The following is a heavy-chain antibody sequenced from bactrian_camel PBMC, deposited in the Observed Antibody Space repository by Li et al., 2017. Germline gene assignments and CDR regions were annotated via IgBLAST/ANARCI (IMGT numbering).Heavy chain of an antibody. V-gene: IGHV3S53*01. CDR3: ASDFSWACPSGGSWFPNF. CDR2: IDDDGVP. D-gene: IGHD6*01. CDR1: GNTYSLNC. J-gene: IGHJ4*01. Sequence: HVQLVESGGGTAQPGRSLRLSCAASGNTYSLNCLGWFRQTPGKEREGVAVIDDDGVPSYADSVKGRFTISKDDAKNTLYLKMNSLKPEDTAMYYCASDFSWACPSGGSWFPNFWGQGTQVTVS.